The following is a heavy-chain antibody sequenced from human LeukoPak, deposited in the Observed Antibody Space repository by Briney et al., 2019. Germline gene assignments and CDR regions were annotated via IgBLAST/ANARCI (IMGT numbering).Heavy chain of an antibody. CDR2: IYHSGST. J-gene: IGHJ4*02. CDR1: GYSISSGYY. V-gene: IGHV4-38-2*02. CDR3: ARPTYYYGSGSYGY. Sequence: SETLSLTCTVSGYSISSGYYWGWIRPPPGKGLEWIGSIYHSGSTYYNPSLKSRVTISGDTSKNQFSLKLSSVTAADTAVYYCARPTYYYGSGSYGYWGQGTLVTVSS. D-gene: IGHD3-10*01.